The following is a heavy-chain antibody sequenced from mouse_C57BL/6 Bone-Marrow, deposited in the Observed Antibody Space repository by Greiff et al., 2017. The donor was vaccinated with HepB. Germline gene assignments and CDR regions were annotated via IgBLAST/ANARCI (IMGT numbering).Heavy chain of an antibody. CDR1: GYTFTSYW. Sequence: QVQLQQPGAELVRPGTSVKLSCKASGYTFTSYWMHWVKQRPGQGLEWIGVIDPSDSYTNYNQKFKGKATLTVDTSSSTAYMQLSSLTSEDSAVYYCASPDYDGAMDYWGQGTSVTVSS. J-gene: IGHJ4*01. CDR2: IDPSDSYT. D-gene: IGHD2-4*01. CDR3: ASPDYDGAMDY. V-gene: IGHV1-59*01.